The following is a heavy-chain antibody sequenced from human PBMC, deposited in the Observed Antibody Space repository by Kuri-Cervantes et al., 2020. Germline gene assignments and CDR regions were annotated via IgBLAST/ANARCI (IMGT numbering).Heavy chain of an antibody. D-gene: IGHD5-18*01. J-gene: IGHJ6*03. CDR1: GGSVSSDFNY. CDR2: MSTITGN. V-gene: IGHV4-61*01. CDR3: ARVTRRRGYSYGQPEDYYYYYMDV. Sequence: ESLKISCSVSGGSVSSDFNYWSWIRQPPGKGLEWIGSMSTITGNRYSPSLRGRVTISRDTSKNQFSLKLRSVTAADTAVYYCARVTRRRGYSYGQPEDYYYYYMDVWGKGTTVTVSS.